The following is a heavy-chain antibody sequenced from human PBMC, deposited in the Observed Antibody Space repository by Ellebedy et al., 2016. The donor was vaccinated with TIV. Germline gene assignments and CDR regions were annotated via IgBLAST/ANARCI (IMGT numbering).Heavy chain of an antibody. D-gene: IGHD3-10*01. J-gene: IGHJ5*02. Sequence: SETLSLTCTVSGGSISSYYWSWIRQPPGKGLEWIGYIYYSGSTNYNPSLKSRVTISVDTSKNQFSLKLSSVTAADTAVYYCARGVTMVRGGWFDPWGQGTLVTVSS. CDR2: IYYSGST. CDR1: GGSISSYY. V-gene: IGHV4-59*01. CDR3: ARGVTMVRGGWFDP.